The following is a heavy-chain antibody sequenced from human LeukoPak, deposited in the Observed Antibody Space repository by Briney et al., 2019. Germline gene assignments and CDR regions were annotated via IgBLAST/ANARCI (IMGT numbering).Heavy chain of an antibody. Sequence: GASVKVSCKASGFTFTTSAVQWVRQARGQRLEWIGWIVVGSGNTNYAQKFQERVTVIRDMSTSTAYMELSSLRSEDTAVYYCARGYYYDSSGYYYSYYFDYWGQGTLVTVSS. CDR2: IVVGSGNT. CDR1: GFTFTTSA. V-gene: IGHV1-58*01. CDR3: ARGYYYDSSGYYYSYYFDY. J-gene: IGHJ4*02. D-gene: IGHD3-22*01.